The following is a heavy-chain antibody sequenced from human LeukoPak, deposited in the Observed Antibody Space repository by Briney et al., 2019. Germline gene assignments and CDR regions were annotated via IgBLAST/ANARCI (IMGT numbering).Heavy chain of an antibody. D-gene: IGHD2-15*01. Sequence: GGSLRLSCAASGFTFTSYTMNWVRQAPGKGLEWVSSISSSSNYIHYADSVKGRFTISRDNAKNSLYLQMNSLRAEDTAVYYCAKDRGVVVVVAATGPDYWGQGTLVTVSS. CDR1: GFTFTSYT. V-gene: IGHV3-21*01. CDR2: ISSSSNYI. J-gene: IGHJ4*02. CDR3: AKDRGVVVVVAATGPDY.